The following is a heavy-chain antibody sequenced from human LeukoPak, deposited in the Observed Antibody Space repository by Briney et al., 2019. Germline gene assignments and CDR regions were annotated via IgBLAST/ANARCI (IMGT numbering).Heavy chain of an antibody. V-gene: IGHV3-21*01. D-gene: IGHD1-26*01. CDR3: ARDVQKWELPGFSAMDV. J-gene: IGHJ6*02. CDR2: ISSSSGYI. CDR1: GFTLSTYA. Sequence: PGGSLRLSCAASGFTLSTYAMNWVRQAPGKGLEWVSSISSSSGYIYYADSLKGRFTVARDNANNSLYLEVNGLRAEDTAVYYCARDVQKWELPGFSAMDVWGQGTTVTVSS.